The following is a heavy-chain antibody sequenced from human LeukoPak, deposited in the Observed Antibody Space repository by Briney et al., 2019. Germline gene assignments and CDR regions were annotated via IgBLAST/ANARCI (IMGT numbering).Heavy chain of an antibody. J-gene: IGHJ4*02. V-gene: IGHV4-59*12. D-gene: IGHD1-1*01. CDR1: GGSISSYY. Sequence: PSETLSLTCTVSGGSISSYYWSWIRQPPGKGLEWIGYIYYSGSTNYNPSLKSRVTISVDTSKNQFSLKLSSVTAADTAVYYCARVRYDSIENEYYFDYWGQGTLVTVSS. CDR2: IYYSGST. CDR3: ARVRYDSIENEYYFDY.